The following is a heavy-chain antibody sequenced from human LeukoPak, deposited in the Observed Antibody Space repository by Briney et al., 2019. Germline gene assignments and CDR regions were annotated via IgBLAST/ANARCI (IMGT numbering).Heavy chain of an antibody. V-gene: IGHV3-23*01. CDR2: ISGGGGST. J-gene: IGHJ4*02. Sequence: GGSLRLSCAASGFTFTSYSMNWVRQAPGKGLEWVSTISGGGGSTYYADSVKGRFTISRDNSKNTLYLQMNSLRAEDTAVYYCAREKFDYWGQGTLVTVSS. CDR3: AREKFDY. CDR1: GFTFTSYS.